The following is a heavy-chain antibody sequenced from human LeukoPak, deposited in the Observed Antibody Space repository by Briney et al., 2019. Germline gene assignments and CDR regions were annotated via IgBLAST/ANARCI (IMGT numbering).Heavy chain of an antibody. CDR3: AKLRGTVTPGGYFDY. J-gene: IGHJ4*02. Sequence: PGGSLRLSCAASGFTFSSYAMSWVREAPGKGVEGVSAISGSGGSTYYADSVKGRFTISRDNSKNTLYLQMNSLRAEDTAVYYCAKLRGTVTPGGYFDYWGQGTLVTVSS. V-gene: IGHV3-23*01. CDR2: ISGSGGST. D-gene: IGHD4-17*01. CDR1: GFTFSSYA.